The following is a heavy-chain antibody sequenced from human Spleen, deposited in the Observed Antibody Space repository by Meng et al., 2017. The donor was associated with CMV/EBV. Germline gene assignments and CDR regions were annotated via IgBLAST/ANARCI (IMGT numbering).Heavy chain of an antibody. Sequence: SGPTLVKPTQTLTLTCTFSGFSLSTSGVGVGWIGQPPGKALECLARIYWNDDKRYRPSLKSRLTITKGTSKNQVVLSMTNVDPVDTATYYCVRIGRSRPFDYWGQGTLVTVSS. CDR1: GFSLSTSGVG. CDR3: VRIGRSRPFDY. CDR2: IYWNDDK. V-gene: IGHV2-5*01. J-gene: IGHJ4*02.